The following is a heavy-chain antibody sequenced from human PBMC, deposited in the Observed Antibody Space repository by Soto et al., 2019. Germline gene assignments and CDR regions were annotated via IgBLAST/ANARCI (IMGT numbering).Heavy chain of an antibody. CDR2: ISAYNGNT. CDR1: GYTFTDYG. V-gene: IGHV1-18*01. D-gene: IGHD4-17*01. Sequence: ASVKVSCKASGYTFTDYGISWVRQAPGEGLEWMGSISAYNGNTNCPQNLQGRVTMTTDTSTSTAYMELRSLRSDDTAVYYCARDRSSRDYGDYELSYWGQGTRVTVSS. J-gene: IGHJ4*02. CDR3: ARDRSSRDYGDYELSY.